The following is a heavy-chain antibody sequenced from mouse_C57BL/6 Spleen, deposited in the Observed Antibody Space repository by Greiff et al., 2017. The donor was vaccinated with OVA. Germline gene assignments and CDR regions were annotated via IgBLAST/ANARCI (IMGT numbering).Heavy chain of an antibody. J-gene: IGHJ4*01. CDR1: GYTFTSYW. Sequence: QVQLQQPGAELVKPGASVKLSCKASGYTFTSYWMQWVKQRPGQGLEWIGEIDPSDSYTNYNQKFKGKATLTVDTSSSTAYMQLSSLTSEDSAVYYGASSIPITTVVANYAMDYWGQGTSVTVSS. D-gene: IGHD1-1*01. CDR3: ASSIPITTVVANYAMDY. CDR2: IDPSDSYT. V-gene: IGHV1-50*01.